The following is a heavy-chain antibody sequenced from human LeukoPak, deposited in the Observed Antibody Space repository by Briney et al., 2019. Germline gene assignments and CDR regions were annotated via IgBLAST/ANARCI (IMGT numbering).Heavy chain of an antibody. Sequence: GGSLRLSCAASGFTFSSYGMSWVRQAPGKGLEWVSGISGSGGSTYYADSLKGRFTVSRDNSKNTLYLQMNSLRAEDTAVYYCAKGGKTCSSTSCYGFFDYWGQGTLVTVSS. CDR2: ISGSGGST. CDR3: AKGGKTCSSTSCYGFFDY. D-gene: IGHD2-2*01. V-gene: IGHV3-23*01. J-gene: IGHJ4*02. CDR1: GFTFSSYG.